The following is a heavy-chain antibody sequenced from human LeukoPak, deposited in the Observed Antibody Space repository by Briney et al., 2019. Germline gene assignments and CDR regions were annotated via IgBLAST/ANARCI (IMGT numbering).Heavy chain of an antibody. CDR1: GGSISNYY. J-gene: IGHJ6*02. CDR2: IYFSGAT. V-gene: IGHV4-59*01. Sequence: SETLSLTRTVSGGSISNYYWSWIRQSPVKGLEWIGYIYFSGATNYNPSLKSRVTISVDTSKNQFSLKLSSVTAADTAVYYCAREDPQTTVPEGLDVWGQGTTVTVSS. D-gene: IGHD4-17*01. CDR3: AREDPQTTVPEGLDV.